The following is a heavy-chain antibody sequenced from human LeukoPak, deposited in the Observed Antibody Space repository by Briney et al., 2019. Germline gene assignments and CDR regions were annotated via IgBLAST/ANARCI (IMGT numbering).Heavy chain of an antibody. V-gene: IGHV3-23*01. CDR3: ARVLLVRGGYFDY. J-gene: IGHJ4*02. Sequence: GGSLRLSCAASGFTFSSYAMSWVRQAPGKGLEWVSAISGSGGSTYSADSVRGRFTISRDNSKNTLYLQMNSLRAEDTAVYYCARVLLVRGGYFDYWGQGTLVTVSS. CDR2: ISGSGGST. CDR1: GFTFSSYA. D-gene: IGHD3-10*01.